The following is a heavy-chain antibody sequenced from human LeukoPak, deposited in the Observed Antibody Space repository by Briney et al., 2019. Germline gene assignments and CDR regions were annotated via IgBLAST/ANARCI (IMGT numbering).Heavy chain of an antibody. J-gene: IGHJ3*01. D-gene: IGHD4-17*01. CDR1: GGSVSRGYYH. CDR2: VYSSGTT. Sequence: PSETLSLTCTVSGGSVSRGYYHWSWIRQPPGKGLEWIGYVYSSGTTSYSYNPSLKSRVSISVDTSKNQFSLKLSSVTAADTAVYYCARSYGDYITGAYAFDVWGQGTMVTVSS. V-gene: IGHV4-61*01. CDR3: ARSYGDYITGAYAFDV.